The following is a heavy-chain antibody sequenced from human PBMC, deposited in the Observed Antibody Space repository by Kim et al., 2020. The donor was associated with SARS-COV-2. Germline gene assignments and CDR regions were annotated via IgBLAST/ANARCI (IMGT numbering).Heavy chain of an antibody. J-gene: IGHJ1*01. CDR1: GGSFSGYY. Sequence: SETLSLTCAVYGGSFSGYYWSWIRQPPGKGLEWIGEINHSGSTNYNPSLKSRVTISVDTTKNQFSLKLSSVTAADTAVYYCARGFPPAATHSRYFQHWGQGTLVTVSS. CDR3: ARGFPPAATHSRYFQH. D-gene: IGHD6-25*01. V-gene: IGHV4-34*01. CDR2: INHSGST.